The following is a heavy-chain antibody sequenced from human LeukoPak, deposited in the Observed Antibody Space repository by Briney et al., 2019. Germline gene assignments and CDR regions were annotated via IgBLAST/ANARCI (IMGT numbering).Heavy chain of an antibody. CDR3: ARGFTMVRGVIITRFGYYYYGMDV. CDR2: INHSGST. Sequence: SETLSLTCAVYGGSFSGYYWSWIRQPPGKGLEWIGEINHSGSTNYSPSLKSRVTISVDTSKNQFSLKLSSVTAADTAVYYCARGFTMVRGVIITRFGYYYYGMDVWGKGTTVTVSS. CDR1: GGSFSGYY. D-gene: IGHD3-10*01. V-gene: IGHV4-34*01. J-gene: IGHJ6*04.